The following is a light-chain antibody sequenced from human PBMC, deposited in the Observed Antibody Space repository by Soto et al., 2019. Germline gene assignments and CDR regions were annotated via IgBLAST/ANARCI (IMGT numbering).Light chain of an antibody. CDR1: SSDVGGYNY. J-gene: IGLJ3*02. CDR2: DIS. CDR3: SSYTSSSTWV. Sequence: QPVLTQPASVSGSPGQSITISCTGTSSDVGGYNYVSWYQQHPGKAPKLMIYDISNRPSGVSNRFSGSNSDNTASLTISGLQAEDEADYYCSSYTSSSTWVFGGGTKLTVL. V-gene: IGLV2-14*01.